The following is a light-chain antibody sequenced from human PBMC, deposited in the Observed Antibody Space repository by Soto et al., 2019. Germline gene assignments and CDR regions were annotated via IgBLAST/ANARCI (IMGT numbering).Light chain of an antibody. J-gene: IGKJ1*01. CDR2: GAS. V-gene: IGKV3-15*01. CDR3: QHYNNWPRT. CDR1: QSVSSN. Sequence: EIVMTQSPATLSVSPGERATLSCRASQSVSSNLAWYQQKPGQAPRLLIYGASTRATGIPARFSGSGSGTEVTITISSLPSEDCAVYYCQHYNNWPRTFGQGTKVEIK.